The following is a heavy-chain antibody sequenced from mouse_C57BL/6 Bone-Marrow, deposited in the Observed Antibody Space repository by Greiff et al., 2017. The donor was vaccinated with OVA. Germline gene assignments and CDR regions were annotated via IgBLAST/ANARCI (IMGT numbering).Heavy chain of an antibody. D-gene: IGHD4-1*01. CDR3: ARGRDWAFAY. Sequence: QVPLKQPGAELVKPGASVKLSCKASGYTFTSYWMHWVKQRPGRGLEWIGRIDPNSGGTKYNEQFKSKATLTVDKPSSTAYMQISSLTSEDSAVYYCARGRDWAFAYWGQGTLVTVSA. V-gene: IGHV1-72*01. J-gene: IGHJ3*01. CDR2: IDPNSGGT. CDR1: GYTFTSYW.